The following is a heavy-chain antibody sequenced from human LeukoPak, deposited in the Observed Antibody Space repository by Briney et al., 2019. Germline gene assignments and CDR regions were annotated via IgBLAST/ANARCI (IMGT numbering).Heavy chain of an antibody. V-gene: IGHV3-23*01. CDR2: ISGTDSGT. Sequence: GGSLRLSCEASGFTFITYAMSWVRQAPGKGLQWVSGISGTDSGTYYTDSVKGRFTISRDNSKNTVYLQIDSLRAEDTAVYYCAKDSHDYSNYGFDYWGQGTLVTVSS. CDR3: AKDSHDYSNYGFDY. D-gene: IGHD4-11*01. J-gene: IGHJ4*02. CDR1: GFTFITYA.